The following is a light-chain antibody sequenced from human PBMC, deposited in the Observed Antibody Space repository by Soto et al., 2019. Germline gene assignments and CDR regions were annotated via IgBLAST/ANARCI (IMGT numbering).Light chain of an antibody. V-gene: IGLV2-11*01. CDR1: SSDIGGYNY. CDR2: DVS. J-gene: IGLJ1*01. CDR3: CSYAGSYTYV. Sequence: QSVLTRPRSVSGSPGQSVTISRTGTSSDIGGYNYVSWYQQHPGKAPKLIIFDVSERPSGVPARFSGSKSGNTASLTISGLQADDEADYYCCSYAGSYTYVFGSGTKVTVL.